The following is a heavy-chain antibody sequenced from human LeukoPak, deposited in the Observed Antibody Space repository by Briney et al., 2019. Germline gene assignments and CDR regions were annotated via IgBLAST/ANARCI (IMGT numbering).Heavy chain of an antibody. Sequence: ASVKVSCKASGYTFTSYGISWVRRAPGQGLEWMGWISAYNGDTNYAQKLQDRVTMTTDTSTSTAYMELRSLRSDDTAVYYCARDLKGVSYYYYYMDVWGKGTTVTVSS. CDR3: ARDLKGVSYYYYYMDV. D-gene: IGHD3-16*01. V-gene: IGHV1-18*01. J-gene: IGHJ6*03. CDR1: GYTFTSYG. CDR2: ISAYNGDT.